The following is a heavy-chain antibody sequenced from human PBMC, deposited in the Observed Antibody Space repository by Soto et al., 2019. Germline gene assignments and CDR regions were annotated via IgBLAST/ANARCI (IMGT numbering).Heavy chain of an antibody. CDR3: ARAPPRGYVIPNDAFDI. CDR1: GGSISSGGYY. Sequence: SETLSLTCTVSGGSISSGGYYWSWIRQHPGKGLEWIGYIYYSGSTYYNPSLKSRVTISVDTSKNQFSLKLSSVTAADTAVYYCARAPPRGYVIPNDAFDIWGQGTMVTVSS. D-gene: IGHD5-12*01. J-gene: IGHJ3*02. V-gene: IGHV4-31*03. CDR2: IYYSGST.